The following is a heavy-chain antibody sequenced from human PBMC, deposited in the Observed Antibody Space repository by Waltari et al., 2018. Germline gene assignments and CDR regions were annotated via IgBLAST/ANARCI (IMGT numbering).Heavy chain of an antibody. V-gene: IGHV3-48*03. CDR1: GFNFSSYA. Sequence: EVQLVESGGGLVQPGGSLRLSCAASGFNFSSYAMKWVRQAPGKGLEWVSYISSSGSTIYYADSVKGRFTISRDNAKNALYLQMNSLRAEDTAVYYCAREDYGTASIDPWGQGTLVTVSS. CDR2: ISSSGSTI. CDR3: AREDYGTASIDP. J-gene: IGHJ5*02. D-gene: IGHD3-10*01.